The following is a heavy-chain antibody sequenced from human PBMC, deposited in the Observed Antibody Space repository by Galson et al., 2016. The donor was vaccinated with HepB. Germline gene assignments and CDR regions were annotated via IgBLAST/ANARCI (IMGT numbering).Heavy chain of an antibody. Sequence: SLRLSCAASGFTFSDYYMSWIRQAPGKGLEWVSYISSGGSTIYYADSVKGRFTISRDNARNSLSLQMNSLRAEDTAVYYCARLYCSGGACHGAPDYWGQGTLVTVSS. CDR1: GFTFSDYY. J-gene: IGHJ4*02. D-gene: IGHD2-15*01. V-gene: IGHV3-11*04. CDR3: ARLYCSGGACHGAPDY. CDR2: ISSGGSTI.